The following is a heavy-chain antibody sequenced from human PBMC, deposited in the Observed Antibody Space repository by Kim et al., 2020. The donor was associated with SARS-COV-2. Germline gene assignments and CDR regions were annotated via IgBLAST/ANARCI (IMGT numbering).Heavy chain of an antibody. CDR1: GYTFTGYY. J-gene: IGHJ6*02. Sequence: ASVKVSCKASGYTFTGYYMHWVRQAPGQGLEWMGRINPNSGGTNYAQKFQGRVTMTRDTSISTAYMELSRLRSDDTAVYYCARPHDYYYGSGSYYYGMDVWGQGTTVTVSS. CDR2: INPNSGGT. V-gene: IGHV1-2*06. D-gene: IGHD3-10*01. CDR3: ARPHDYYYGSGSYYYGMDV.